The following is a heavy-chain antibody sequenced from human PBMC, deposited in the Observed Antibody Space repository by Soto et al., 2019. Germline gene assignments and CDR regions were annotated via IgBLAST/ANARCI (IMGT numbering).Heavy chain of an antibody. J-gene: IGHJ4*02. CDR2: ISYDGSNK. D-gene: IGHD5-12*01. Sequence: GGSLRLSCAASGFTFSSYAMHWVRQAPGKGLEWVAVISYDGSNKYYADSLKGRLTISRDNSKNTLYLQMNSLRAEDMAVYYCARPSVEMATIWGIDYWGQGTLVTVSS. V-gene: IGHV3-30-3*01. CDR1: GFTFSSYA. CDR3: ARPSVEMATIWGIDY.